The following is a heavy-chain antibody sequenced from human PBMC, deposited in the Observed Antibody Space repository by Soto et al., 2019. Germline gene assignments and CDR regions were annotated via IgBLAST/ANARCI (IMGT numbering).Heavy chain of an antibody. CDR3: ARPKKYSSGWYGGYSFDY. CDR1: GGSFSDYF. J-gene: IGHJ4*02. D-gene: IGHD6-19*01. CDR2: INHSGST. V-gene: IGHV4-34*01. Sequence: SETLSLTCAVYGGSFSDYFWSWIRQPPGKGLEWIGEINHSGSTNHNPSLKSRVTISVDTSKNQFSLILSSVTAADTAVYYCARPKKYSSGWYGGYSFDYCGQGSLVTVS.